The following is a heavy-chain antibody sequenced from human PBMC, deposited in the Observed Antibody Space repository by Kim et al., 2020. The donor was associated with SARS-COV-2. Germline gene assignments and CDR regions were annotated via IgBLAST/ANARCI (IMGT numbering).Heavy chain of an antibody. CDR2: ISWNSGSI. D-gene: IGHD6-13*01. J-gene: IGHJ5*02. CDR1: GFTFDDYA. CDR3: AKDGIAAAGPGFFDP. Sequence: GGSLRLSCAASGFTFDDYAMHWVRQAPGKGLEWVSGISWNSGSIGYADSVKGRFTISRDNAKNSLYLQMNSLRAEDTALYYCAKDGIAAAGPGFFDPWGQGTLVTVSS. V-gene: IGHV3-9*01.